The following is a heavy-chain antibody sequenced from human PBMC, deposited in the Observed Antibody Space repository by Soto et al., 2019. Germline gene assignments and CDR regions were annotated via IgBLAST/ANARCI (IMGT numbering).Heavy chain of an antibody. CDR3: ARDGAVAGGINGDYW. D-gene: IGHD6-19*01. J-gene: IGHJ2*01. CDR1: RYTVSTYA. Sequence: ASVKVCSKASRYTVSTYAIHWVRQAPGQRLNYMGWVKAGDGETKYSQRLQGRVTITRDTSASTAYMELSSLRSEDTAVYYCARDGAVAGGINGDYW. V-gene: IGHV1-3*01. CDR2: VKAGDGET.